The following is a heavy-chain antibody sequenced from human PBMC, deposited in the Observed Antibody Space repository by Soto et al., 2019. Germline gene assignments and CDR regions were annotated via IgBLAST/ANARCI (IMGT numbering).Heavy chain of an antibody. D-gene: IGHD1-26*01. V-gene: IGHV1-8*01. J-gene: IGHJ5*02. CDR2: MSPNSGNT. Sequence: ASVKVSWKASGYTFTSYDINWVRQATGQGLEWMGWMSPNSGNTGYAQKFQGRVTMTRNTSISTAYMELSSLRSEDTAVYYCARNTGATINWFDPWGQGTQVTVSS. CDR1: GYTFTSYD. CDR3: ARNTGATINWFDP.